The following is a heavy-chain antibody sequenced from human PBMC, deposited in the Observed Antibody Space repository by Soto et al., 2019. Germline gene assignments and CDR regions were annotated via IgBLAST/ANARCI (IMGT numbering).Heavy chain of an antibody. CDR1: GFTFSSYS. V-gene: IGHV3-21*01. CDR2: ISSSSSYI. D-gene: IGHD2-15*01. Sequence: EVQLVESGGGLVKPGGSLRLSCAASGFTFSSYSMNWVRQAPGKGLEWVSSISSSSSYIYYADSVKGRFTISRDNAKNSLYLQMNSLRAEDTAVYYCAREGFASLSDAFDIWGQGTMVTVSS. CDR3: AREGFASLSDAFDI. J-gene: IGHJ3*02.